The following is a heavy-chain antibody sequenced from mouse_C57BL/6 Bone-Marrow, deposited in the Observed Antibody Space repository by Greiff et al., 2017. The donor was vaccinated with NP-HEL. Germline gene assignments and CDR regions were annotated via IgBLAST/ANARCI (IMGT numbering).Heavy chain of an antibody. CDR3: ARPPIYYDYDWFAY. Sequence: VQLKQSGPELVKPGASVKISCKASGYTFTDYYMNWVKQSHGKSLEWIGDINPNNGGTSYNQKFKGKATLTVDKSSSTAYMELRSLTSEDSAVYYCARPPIYYDYDWFAYWGQGTLVTVSA. J-gene: IGHJ3*01. D-gene: IGHD2-4*01. CDR1: GYTFTDYY. V-gene: IGHV1-26*01. CDR2: INPNNGGT.